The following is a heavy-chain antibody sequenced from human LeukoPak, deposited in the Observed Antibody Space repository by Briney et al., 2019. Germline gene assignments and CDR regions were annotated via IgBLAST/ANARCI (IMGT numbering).Heavy chain of an antibody. D-gene: IGHD3-16*01. CDR3: ARGWGGHGRSWGALDF. V-gene: IGHV3-13*01. J-gene: IGHJ4*02. Sequence: PGGSLRLSCAASGFNFKNYDFHWVRQVAGKRLEWVAGIGTVADTFYPDSVMGRFTISRENAENSFYLQMNSLSAGDTAVYCCARGWGGHGRSWGALDFWGQGILVTVSS. CDR1: GFNFKNYD. CDR2: IGTVADT.